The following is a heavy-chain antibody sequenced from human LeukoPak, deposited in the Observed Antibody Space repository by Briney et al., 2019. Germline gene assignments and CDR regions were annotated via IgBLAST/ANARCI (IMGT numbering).Heavy chain of an antibody. J-gene: IGHJ2*01. CDR2: IYHSGST. CDR1: GYSISSGYY. CDR3: ARGLLYYDILTGYYQNDRNWYFDL. Sequence: SETLSLTCTVSGYSISSGYYWGWIRQPPGKGLEWIGSIYHSGSTYYNPSLKSRVTISVDTSKNQFSLKLSSVTAADTAVYYCARGLLYYDILTGYYQNDRNWYFDLWGRGTLVTVSS. V-gene: IGHV4-38-2*02. D-gene: IGHD3-9*01.